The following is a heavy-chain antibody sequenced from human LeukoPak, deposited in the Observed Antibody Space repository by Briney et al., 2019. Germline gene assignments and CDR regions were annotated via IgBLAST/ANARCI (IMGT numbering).Heavy chain of an antibody. CDR1: GFTVSSNY. CDR3: ARDSDFWSGYYPSFDY. CDR2: IYSGGST. V-gene: IGHV3-66*02. J-gene: IGHJ4*02. Sequence: PGGSLRPSCAASGFTVSSNYMSWVRQAPGKGLEWVSVIYSGGSTYYADSVKGRFTISRDNSKNTLYPQMNSLRAEDTAVYYCARDSDFWSGYYPSFDYWGQGTLVTVSS. D-gene: IGHD3-3*01.